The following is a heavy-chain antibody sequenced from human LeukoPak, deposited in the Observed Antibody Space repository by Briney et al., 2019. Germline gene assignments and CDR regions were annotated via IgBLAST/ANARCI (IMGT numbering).Heavy chain of an antibody. CDR2: ITAYNGNT. CDR3: ARVPPHYGDTYYYYYYMDV. V-gene: IGHV1-18*01. D-gene: IGHD4-17*01. Sequence: ASVKVSRNASCYTFTSYGISWVRQAPGQGLELMGWITAYNGNTNYAQKLQGTVTMTTDTSTSTAYMEPRSLRSDDAAVYYCARVPPHYGDTYYYYYYMDVWGKGTTVTVSS. J-gene: IGHJ6*03. CDR1: CYTFTSYG.